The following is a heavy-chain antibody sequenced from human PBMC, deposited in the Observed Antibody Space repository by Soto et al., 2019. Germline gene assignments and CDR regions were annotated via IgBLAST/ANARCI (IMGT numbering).Heavy chain of an antibody. CDR2: ISGSGGRT. J-gene: IGHJ5*02. CDR1: GFTFSSYA. D-gene: IGHD6-13*01. Sequence: GGSLRLSCADSGFTFSSYAMSWVRQAPGKGLEWVSAISGSGGRTYYADSVKGRFTISRDNSKNTLYLHMNSLRAEDTAVYYCTKALTARIAAAGPVWFDPWGQGTLVTVSS. CDR3: TKALTARIAAAGPVWFDP. V-gene: IGHV3-23*01.